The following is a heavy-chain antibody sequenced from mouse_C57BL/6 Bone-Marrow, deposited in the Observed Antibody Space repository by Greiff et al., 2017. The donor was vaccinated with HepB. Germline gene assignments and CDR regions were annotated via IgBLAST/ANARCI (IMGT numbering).Heavy chain of an antibody. CDR3: ARGGDWDGFAY. CDR1: GFSLTSYG. CDR2: IWSGGST. V-gene: IGHV2-2*01. D-gene: IGHD4-1*01. J-gene: IGHJ3*01. Sequence: VQLVESGPGLVQPSQSLSITCTVSGFSLTSYGVHWVRQSPGKGLEWLGVIWSGGSTDYNAAFISRLSISKDNSKSQVFFKMNSLPADDTAIYYCARGGDWDGFAYWGQGTLVTVSA.